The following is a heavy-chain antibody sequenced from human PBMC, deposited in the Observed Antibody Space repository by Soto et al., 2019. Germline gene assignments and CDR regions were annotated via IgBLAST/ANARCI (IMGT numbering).Heavy chain of an antibody. CDR3: ARVTWVMVGGVHPSFGP. D-gene: IGHD3-10*01. CDR2: TYYRSKWYN. J-gene: IGHJ5*02. Sequence: PSQTLSLTCAISGDSVSTNSATWDWIRQSPSRGLEWLGRTYYRSKWYNDYAVSVKGRITINPDTSNNQLSLQLSSVTAADTAVYYCARVTWVMVGGVHPSFGPWGQETLVTVS. V-gene: IGHV6-1*01. CDR1: GDSVSTNSAT.